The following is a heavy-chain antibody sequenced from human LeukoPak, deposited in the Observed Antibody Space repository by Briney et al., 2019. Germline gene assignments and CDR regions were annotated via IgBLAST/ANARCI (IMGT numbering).Heavy chain of an antibody. J-gene: IGHJ4*02. CDR1: GFTFSRYW. Sequence: GGSLRLSCAASGFTFSRYWMHWVRQAPGKGLEWVSVIYSGGSTYYADSVKGRFTISRHNSKNTLYLQMNSLRAEDTAVYYCARGGDSSSWYVDYWGQGTLVTVSS. D-gene: IGHD6-13*01. V-gene: IGHV3-53*04. CDR3: ARGGDSSSWYVDY. CDR2: IYSGGST.